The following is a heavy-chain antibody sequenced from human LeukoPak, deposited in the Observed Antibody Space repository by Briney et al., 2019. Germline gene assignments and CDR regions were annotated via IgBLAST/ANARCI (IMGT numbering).Heavy chain of an antibody. CDR2: IYTSGST. CDR3: ARDTYYSNYHDAFDI. V-gene: IGHV4-61*02. Sequence: SQTLSLTCTVAGGSISSGSYYWSWIRQPAGKGLEWIGRIYTSGSTNYNPSLKSRVTISVDTSKNQFSLKLSSVTAADTAVYYCARDTYYSNYHDAFDIWGQGTMVTVSS. J-gene: IGHJ3*02. D-gene: IGHD4-11*01. CDR1: GGSISSGSYY.